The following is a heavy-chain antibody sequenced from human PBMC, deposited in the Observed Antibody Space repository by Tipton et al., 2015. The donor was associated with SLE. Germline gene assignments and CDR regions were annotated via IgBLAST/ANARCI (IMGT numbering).Heavy chain of an antibody. CDR2: IYYYTGNT. Sequence: TLSLTCSVSGDSVDSNNVYWTWVRQPPGKGLEWIAAIYYYTGNTFYTTPLKSRISISIDTSKNQFSLILNSVTAADTAVYYCARRQSSSWSHFDYWGQVILVAVSS. D-gene: IGHD2-2*01. V-gene: IGHV4-39*07. CDR1: GDSVDSNNVY. J-gene: IGHJ4*02. CDR3: ARRQSSSWSHFDY.